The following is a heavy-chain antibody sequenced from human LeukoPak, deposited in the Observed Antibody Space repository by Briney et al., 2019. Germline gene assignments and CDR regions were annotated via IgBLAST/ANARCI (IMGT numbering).Heavy chain of an antibody. D-gene: IGHD3-16*01. V-gene: IGHV4-59*01. Sequence: PSETLSLTCTASGGSISSYHWSWIRQPPGKGLEWIGSIYVSASTNYNPSLKSRVTISVDTSKNQFSLKLNSVTAADTAVYYCARGWAYFDYWGQGTLVTVSA. CDR2: IYVSAST. CDR1: GGSISSYH. J-gene: IGHJ4*02. CDR3: ARGWAYFDY.